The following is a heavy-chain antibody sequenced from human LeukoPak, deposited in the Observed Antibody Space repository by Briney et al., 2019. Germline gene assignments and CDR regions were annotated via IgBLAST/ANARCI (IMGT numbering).Heavy chain of an antibody. CDR1: GFTFSDYG. D-gene: IGHD5-12*01. Sequence: GGSLRLSCAASGFTFSDYGMSWVRQAPGKGLEWVSAISGSGGSTYYADSVKGRFTIFRDNSKNTLNLQMNSLTVEDTAVYYCARVEGNIVTTTEGYFDYWGQGTLVTVSS. CDR3: ARVEGNIVTTTEGYFDY. V-gene: IGHV3-23*01. CDR2: ISGSGGST. J-gene: IGHJ4*02.